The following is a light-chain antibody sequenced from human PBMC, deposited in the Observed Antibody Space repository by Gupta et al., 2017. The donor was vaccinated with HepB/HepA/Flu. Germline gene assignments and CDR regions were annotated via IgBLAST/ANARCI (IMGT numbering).Light chain of an antibody. CDR2: GAS. CDR3: HPYGTSPWT. J-gene: IGKJ1*01. CDR1: QSISSSY. Sequence: EIVLTQSPGPRSLSPGERATLSCRASQSISSSYLAWYQQKPGQAPRLLIYGASSRAAGVPDRCSGSGSGRDFSLTISRLEPEDVAVYFCHPYGTSPWTFGQGTKVEI. V-gene: IGKV3-20*01.